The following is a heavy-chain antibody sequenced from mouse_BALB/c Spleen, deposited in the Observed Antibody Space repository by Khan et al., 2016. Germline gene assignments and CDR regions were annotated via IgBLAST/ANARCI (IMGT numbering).Heavy chain of an antibody. V-gene: IGHV2-9*02. J-gene: IGHJ2*01. CDR2: IWAGGST. Sequence: QVQLKQSGPGLVAPSQSLSITCTASGFSLTSYGVHWVHQPPGQGLEWLGLIWAGGSTTYNWAPMSRLSNSINNSKSLVFSIMIRLRTDDTALYYCARSKYLARYWGQGTTLTVSS. D-gene: IGHD3-3*01. CDR3: ARSKYLARY. CDR1: GFSLTSYG.